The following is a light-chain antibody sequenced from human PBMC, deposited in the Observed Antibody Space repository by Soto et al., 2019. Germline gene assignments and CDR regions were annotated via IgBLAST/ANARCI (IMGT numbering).Light chain of an antibody. Sequence: EVVLTQSPGTLSLSPGDRATLSCRASQSVSSSNLAWYQQTPGQAPRLLIYGASNRATGIPDRFSGSGSGTDFTLTISRLEPEDFAVYYCQQYGSSLRTFGGGTKVDIK. CDR2: GAS. CDR1: QSVSSSN. CDR3: QQYGSSLRT. J-gene: IGKJ4*01. V-gene: IGKV3-20*01.